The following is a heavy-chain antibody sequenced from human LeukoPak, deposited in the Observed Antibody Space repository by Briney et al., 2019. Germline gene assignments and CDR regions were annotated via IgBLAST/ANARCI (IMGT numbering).Heavy chain of an antibody. Sequence: GGSLRLSCEVSGFTFSNYGMNWVRQAPGKGREWVSYISSSSSTIYYADSVKGRFTISRDNAKNSLYLQMNSLRAEDTAVYYCARDGTEGYDFWSGYRLDAFDIWGQGTMVTVSS. CDR1: GFTFSNYG. D-gene: IGHD3-3*01. V-gene: IGHV3-48*01. CDR3: ARDGTEGYDFWSGYRLDAFDI. CDR2: ISSSSSTI. J-gene: IGHJ3*02.